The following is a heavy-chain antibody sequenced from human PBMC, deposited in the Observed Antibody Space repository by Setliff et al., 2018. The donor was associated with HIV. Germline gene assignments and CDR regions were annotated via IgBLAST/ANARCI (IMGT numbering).Heavy chain of an antibody. V-gene: IGHV4-61*09. J-gene: IGHJ4*02. CDR3: ARLPYYDVFSGYYAPYFDY. CDR1: GGSISSGSYY. CDR2: IYTSGST. Sequence: PSETLSLTCTVSGGSISSGSYYWSWIRQPAGKGLEWIGHIYTSGSTYYNPSLKSRVTISVDTSKNQSSLKLTSVTAADTAVYYCARLPYYDVFSGYYAPYFDYWGQGTLVTVSS. D-gene: IGHD3-3*01.